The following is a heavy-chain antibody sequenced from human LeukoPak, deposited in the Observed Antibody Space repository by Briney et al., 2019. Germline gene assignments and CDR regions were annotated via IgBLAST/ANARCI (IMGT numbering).Heavy chain of an antibody. J-gene: IGHJ4*02. CDR1: GLTFSSHA. CDR2: ISYDGSNK. Sequence: GGSLRLSCAASGLTFSSHAMTWVRQAPGKGLEWVAVISYDGSNKYYADSVMGRFTISRDTSKNTLYLQMNSLRAEDTAVYYCAKEGYSYGYHYFDYWGQGTLVTVSS. D-gene: IGHD5-18*01. V-gene: IGHV3-30*18. CDR3: AKEGYSYGYHYFDY.